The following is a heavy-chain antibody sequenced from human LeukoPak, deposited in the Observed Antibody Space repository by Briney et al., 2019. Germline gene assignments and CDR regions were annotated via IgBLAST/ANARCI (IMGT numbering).Heavy chain of an antibody. V-gene: IGHV1-2*06. CDR1: GYTFTGHY. CDR2: ISPNSGGT. D-gene: IGHD4-17*01. CDR3: ARAVDYVGDY. Sequence: AASVKVPCKASGYTFTGHYIHWVRQAPGQGLEWMGRISPNSGGTNYAPKFQGRVTMTRDTSISTAYMELSRLTSDDTAVYYCARAVDYVGDYWGQGTLVTVFS. J-gene: IGHJ4*02.